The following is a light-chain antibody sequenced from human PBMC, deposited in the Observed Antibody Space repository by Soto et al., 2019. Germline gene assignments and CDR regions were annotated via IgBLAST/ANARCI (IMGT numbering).Light chain of an antibody. CDR3: NSYTTSSSLYV. Sequence: QSALTQPASVSGSPGQSITIPYTGTSSDIGGYDHVSWYQQHPGKAPKLLVYDVSNRPSGVSDRFSGSKSANTASLTISGLQAEDEADYYCNSYTTSSSLYVFGTGTKVTVL. J-gene: IGLJ1*01. CDR2: DVS. V-gene: IGLV2-14*03. CDR1: SSDIGGYDH.